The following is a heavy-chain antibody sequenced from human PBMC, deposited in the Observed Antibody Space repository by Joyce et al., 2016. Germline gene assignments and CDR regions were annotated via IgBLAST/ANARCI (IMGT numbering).Heavy chain of an antibody. CDR3: ARNSAPRASTYYGLDV. CDR1: GFTFSSYS. Sequence: EVQLVESGGGLVRPGGSLRLSCAASGFTFSSYSMNWVRQAPGNGLECVSFISSNRNYIYYADSVKGRFTISRDNAKSSLLLQMDSLRAEDTAVYYCARNSAPRASTYYGLDVWGQGTTVTVSS. J-gene: IGHJ6*02. CDR2: ISSNRNYI. V-gene: IGHV3-21*01. D-gene: IGHD5/OR15-5a*01.